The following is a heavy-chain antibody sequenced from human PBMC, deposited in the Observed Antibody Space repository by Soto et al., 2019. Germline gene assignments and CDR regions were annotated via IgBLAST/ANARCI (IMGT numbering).Heavy chain of an antibody. J-gene: IGHJ4*02. Sequence: GGSLRLSCAASGFTLSSYIMNWVRQAPGKGLEWVSYISSSSSTIYYADSVKGRFTISRDNAKSSLYLQMNSLRAEDTAVCYCARAQIYCTNGVCPAPFDYWGQGTLVTVSS. D-gene: IGHD2-8*01. CDR1: GFTLSSYI. V-gene: IGHV3-48*01. CDR3: ARAQIYCTNGVCPAPFDY. CDR2: ISSSSSTI.